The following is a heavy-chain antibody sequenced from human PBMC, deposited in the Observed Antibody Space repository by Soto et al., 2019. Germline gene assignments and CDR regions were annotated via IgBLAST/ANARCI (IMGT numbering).Heavy chain of an antibody. CDR2: ISTSGSST. Sequence: GGALRLSCAASGFSFSDYYMSWIRQAPGKGLEWVSLISTSGSSTDYADSVKGRFTISRDNAKNSLSLQMNSLRAEDTAVYYCANLAKNYYHYMDVWGKGTTVTVSS. J-gene: IGHJ6*03. CDR3: ANLAKNYYHYMDV. V-gene: IGHV3-11*01. D-gene: IGHD1-26*01. CDR1: GFSFSDYY.